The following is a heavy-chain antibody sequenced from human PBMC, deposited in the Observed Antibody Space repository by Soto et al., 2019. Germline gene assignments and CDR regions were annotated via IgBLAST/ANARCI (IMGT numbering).Heavy chain of an antibody. J-gene: IGHJ4*02. V-gene: IGHV3-30-3*01. CDR1: GFTFSSYA. Sequence: QVQLVESGGGVVQPGRSLRLSCAASGFTFSSYAMHWVRQAPGKGLEWVAVISYDGSNKYYTDSVKGRFTISRDNSKNTLYLQMNSLRAEDTAVYYCARSVVYYFDYWGQGTLVTVSS. CDR3: ARSVVYYFDY. CDR2: ISYDGSNK.